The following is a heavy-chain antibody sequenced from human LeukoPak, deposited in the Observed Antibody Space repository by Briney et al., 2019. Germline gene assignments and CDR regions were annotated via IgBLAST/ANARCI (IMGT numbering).Heavy chain of an antibody. V-gene: IGHV4-34*01. CDR1: GGSFSGHY. D-gene: IGHD3-22*01. Sequence: PSETLSLTCAVSGGSFSGHYWSWIRQPPGKGLEWIGEINHSGSTNYNPSLKSRVTISVDTPKNQFSLNLNSVTAADTAVYYCARGSQYYYDSTDYYSHDYWGQGTLVTVSS. CDR2: INHSGST. CDR3: ARGSQYYYDSTDYYSHDY. J-gene: IGHJ4*02.